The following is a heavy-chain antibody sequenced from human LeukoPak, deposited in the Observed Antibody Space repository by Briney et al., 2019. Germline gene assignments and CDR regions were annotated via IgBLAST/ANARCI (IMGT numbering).Heavy chain of an antibody. J-gene: IGHJ4*02. CDR2: IWYDGSNK. CDR1: GFTFSSYG. Sequence: GGSLRLSCAASGFTFSSYGMHWVRQAPGKGLEWVAVIWYDGSNKYYADSVEGRFTISRDNSKNTLYLQMNSLRAEDTAVYYCAKAARESGYYTYFDYWGQGTLVTVSS. V-gene: IGHV3-33*06. D-gene: IGHD3-22*01. CDR3: AKAARESGYYTYFDY.